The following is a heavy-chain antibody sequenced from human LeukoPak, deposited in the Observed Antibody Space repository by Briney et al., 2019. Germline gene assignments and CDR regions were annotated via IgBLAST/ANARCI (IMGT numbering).Heavy chain of an antibody. CDR2: IYYSGSS. CDR1: GGSINNGGYY. D-gene: IGHD5-24*01. CDR3: ARNRDGYNSFDY. V-gene: IGHV4-31*03. J-gene: IGHJ4*02. Sequence: SETLSLTCTVSGGSINNGGYYWSWVRQHPGKGLEWIGYIYYSGSSYYNPSLRSRVTISVDTSKNHFSLKLSSVTAADTAVYYCARNRDGYNSFDYWGQGTLVTVSS.